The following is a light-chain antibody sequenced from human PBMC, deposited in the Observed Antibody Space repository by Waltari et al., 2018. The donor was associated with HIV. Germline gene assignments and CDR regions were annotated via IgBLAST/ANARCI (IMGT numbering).Light chain of an antibody. Sequence: SYVLTQPPSVSVAPGEPATITCAGNNIGNKNVHWYQQRPGQAPILVIYYDNERPSGIPERFSGANSGNTATTTIRRVEVADEADYYCQVWDSDSDHVFGPGTEVTVL. CDR3: QVWDSDSDHV. J-gene: IGLJ1*01. CDR1: NIGNKN. V-gene: IGLV3-21*01. CDR2: YDN.